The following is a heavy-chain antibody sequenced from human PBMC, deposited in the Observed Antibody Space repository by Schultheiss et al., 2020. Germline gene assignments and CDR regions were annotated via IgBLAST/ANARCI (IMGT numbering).Heavy chain of an antibody. CDR1: GFTFTSSA. CDR2: FDPEDGET. Sequence: ASVKVSCKASGFTFTSSAMHWVRQAPGKGLEWMGGFDPEDGETIYAQKFQGRVTMTEDTSTDTAYMELSSLRSEDTAVYYCATPLGYCSGGSCYSGDPSGPIYYYYGMDVWGQGTTVTVSS. V-gene: IGHV1-24*01. CDR3: ATPLGYCSGGSCYSGDPSGPIYYYYGMDV. J-gene: IGHJ6*02. D-gene: IGHD2-15*01.